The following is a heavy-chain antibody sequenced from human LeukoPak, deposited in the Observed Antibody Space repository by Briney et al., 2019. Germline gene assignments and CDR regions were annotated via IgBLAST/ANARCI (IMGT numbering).Heavy chain of an antibody. D-gene: IGHD2-15*01. Sequence: ASVKVSCKASGYTFTGYYMHWVRQAPGQGLEWMGWINPNSGGTNYAQKFQGRVTMTRDTSISTAYMELSRLRSDDTAVYYCARAEYYCSGGSCYSPLSTFDYWGQGTLVTVSS. J-gene: IGHJ4*02. CDR2: INPNSGGT. CDR3: ARAEYYCSGGSCYSPLSTFDY. CDR1: GYTFTGYY. V-gene: IGHV1-2*02.